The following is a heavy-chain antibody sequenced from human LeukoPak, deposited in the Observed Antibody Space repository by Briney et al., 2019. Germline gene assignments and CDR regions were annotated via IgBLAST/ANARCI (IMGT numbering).Heavy chain of an antibody. D-gene: IGHD3-22*01. J-gene: IGHJ4*02. V-gene: IGHV3-30*04. CDR2: LPYDGSYT. Sequence: GGSLRLSCAASGFTFSTYAMSWVRQTPGKGLEGVTFLPYDGSYTSYADSVKGRFTISRDNSKNTLYLQMNSLRAEDTAVYYCARTYYYDTVLLDYWGQGTLVTVSS. CDR3: ARTYYYDTVLLDY. CDR1: GFTFSTYA.